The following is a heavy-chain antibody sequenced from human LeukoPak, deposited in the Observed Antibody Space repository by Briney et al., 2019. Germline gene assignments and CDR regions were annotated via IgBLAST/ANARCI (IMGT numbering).Heavy chain of an antibody. CDR1: GYTFTGYY. V-gene: IGHV1-2*02. Sequence: ASVKVSCKASGYTFTGYYMHWVRQAPGQGLEWMGWINPNTGGTNYAQNFQGRVTMTRATSISTAYMELSRLTSDDTALYYCARTGAYYSGMYYFDYWGQGTLVTVSS. D-gene: IGHD3-22*01. CDR2: INPNTGGT. CDR3: ARTGAYYSGMYYFDY. J-gene: IGHJ4*02.